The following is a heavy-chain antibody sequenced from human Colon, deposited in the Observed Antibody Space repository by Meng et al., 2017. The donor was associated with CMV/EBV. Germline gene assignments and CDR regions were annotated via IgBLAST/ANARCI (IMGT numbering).Heavy chain of an antibody. Sequence: SETLSLTCTVSGGSVSSGSYYWSWIRQPPGKGLEWIGYIHYSGNTNYNPSLKSRVTISVDTSKNQFSLKLTSVTAADTALYFCARDERGGLIGGYYFYGMEVWGQGTTVTVSS. V-gene: IGHV4-61*01. J-gene: IGHJ6*02. CDR1: GGSVSSGSYY. CDR2: IHYSGNT. CDR3: ARDERGGLIGGYYFYGMEV. D-gene: IGHD3-16*01.